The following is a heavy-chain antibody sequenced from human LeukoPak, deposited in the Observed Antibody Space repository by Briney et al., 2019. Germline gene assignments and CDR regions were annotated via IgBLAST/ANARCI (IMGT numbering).Heavy chain of an antibody. CDR2: ISSSSSYI. D-gene: IGHD1-26*01. CDR3: ARGRGGSYRGGFDY. CDR1: GFTFSSYS. J-gene: IGHJ4*02. V-gene: IGHV3-21*01. Sequence: GGSLRLSCAASGFTFSSYSMNWVRQAPGKGLEWVSSISSSSSYIYYADSVKGRFTISRDNAKNSLYLQMNSLRAEDTAVYYCARGRGGSYRGGFDYWGQGTLVTVSS.